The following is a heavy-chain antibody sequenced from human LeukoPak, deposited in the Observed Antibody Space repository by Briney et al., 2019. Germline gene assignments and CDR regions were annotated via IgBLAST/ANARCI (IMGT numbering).Heavy chain of an antibody. CDR2: IKWKTDGGTT. Sequence: PGGSLRLSCAASGFTFSNAWMSWVRQAPGKGLEWVGRIKWKTDGGTTDYAGPVKGRVTISRDDSKNTLYLQMNSLKTEDTAVYYCTTDEGLRWLVPKEFDYWGQGTLVTVSS. D-gene: IGHD6-19*01. V-gene: IGHV3-15*01. CDR3: TTDEGLRWLVPKEFDY. J-gene: IGHJ4*02. CDR1: GFTFSNAW.